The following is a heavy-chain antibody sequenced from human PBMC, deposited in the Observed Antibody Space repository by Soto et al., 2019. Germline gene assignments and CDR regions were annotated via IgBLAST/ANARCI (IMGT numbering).Heavy chain of an antibody. D-gene: IGHD6-6*01. Sequence: ELKLLEIGGGLVQPGGSLRLSCAASEFTFSTYAMTWVRQAPGRGLQWVASISDSGDITYYADSVEGRFTISRDDSRNVVYLQISSLRAEDTAVYYCAKSPSRAPYGMDVWGHGTTVTVSS. J-gene: IGHJ6*02. CDR1: EFTFSTYA. CDR3: AKSPSRAPYGMDV. CDR2: ISDSGDIT. V-gene: IGHV3-23*01.